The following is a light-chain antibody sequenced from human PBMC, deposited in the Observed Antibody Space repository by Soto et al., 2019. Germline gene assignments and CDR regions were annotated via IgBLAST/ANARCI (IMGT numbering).Light chain of an antibody. J-gene: IGLJ3*02. CDR2: DVS. CDR1: SSDVGGYNY. Sequence: QSVLTQPASVSGSPGQSITISCTGTSSDVGGYNYVSWYQQHPGKAPKLMIYDVSNRPPGVSNRFSGSKSGNTASRTISGLQAEDEADYYCSSYTSSSTRVFGGGTKLTVL. CDR3: SSYTSSSTRV. V-gene: IGLV2-14*01.